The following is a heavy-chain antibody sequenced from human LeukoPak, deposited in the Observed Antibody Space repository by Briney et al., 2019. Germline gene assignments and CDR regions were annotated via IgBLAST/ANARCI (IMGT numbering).Heavy chain of an antibody. CDR1: GFTFDDYA. D-gene: IGHD6-19*01. CDR3: AKDSGSGWYEDYFDY. Sequence: GGSLRLSCAASGFTFDDYAMHWVRQAPGKGLEWASGISWNSGSIGYADSVKGRFTISRDNAKNSLYLQMNSLRAEDTALYYCAKDSGSGWYEDYFDYWGQGTLVTVSS. CDR2: ISWNSGSI. V-gene: IGHV3-9*01. J-gene: IGHJ4*02.